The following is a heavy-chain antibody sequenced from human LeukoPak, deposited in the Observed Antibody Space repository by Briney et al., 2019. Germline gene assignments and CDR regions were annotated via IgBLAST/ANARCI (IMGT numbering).Heavy chain of an antibody. CDR3: ARCLRYFDWLFSVDS. Sequence: GGSLRLSCAASGFTFIYWMSWVRQAPGKGPEWVANIKQDGSEKYYVDSVKGRFTISRDNAKNSLYLQMNSLRAEDTAVYYCARCLRYFDWLFSVDSWGQGTLVTVSS. J-gene: IGHJ4*02. CDR2: IKQDGSEK. D-gene: IGHD3-9*01. CDR1: GFTFIYW. V-gene: IGHV3-7*01.